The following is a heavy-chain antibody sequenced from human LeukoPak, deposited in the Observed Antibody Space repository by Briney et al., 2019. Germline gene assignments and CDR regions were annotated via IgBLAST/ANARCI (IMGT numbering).Heavy chain of an antibody. Sequence: GGSPRLSCAASGFTFSSYWMSWVRQAPGKGLEWVANINQDGRAKYYVDSLKGRFTISRDNAKNSVYLQVDNLRAEDTAVYYCVRFGIRGVIDEFDFWGQGTLVTVSS. CDR2: INQDGRAK. CDR1: GFTFSSYW. D-gene: IGHD3-10*01. V-gene: IGHV3-7*01. CDR3: VRFGIRGVIDEFDF. J-gene: IGHJ4*02.